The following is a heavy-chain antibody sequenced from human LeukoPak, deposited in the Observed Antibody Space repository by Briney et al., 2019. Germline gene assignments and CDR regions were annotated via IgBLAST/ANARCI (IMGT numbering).Heavy chain of an antibody. D-gene: IGHD2-15*01. V-gene: IGHV3-7*01. J-gene: IGHJ3*02. CDR2: VNKGGTQK. CDR3: ARESYCGGGSCYSGRAFDI. Sequence: GGSLRLSCAASGFTFISYSTHCVCQGPRKRLEWGSNVNKGGTQKYYVDSVKGRFTISRDSAKNTLYLQMNSPRAEDTAVYYCARESYCGGGSCYSGRAFDIWGQGTMVTVSS. CDR1: GFTFISYS.